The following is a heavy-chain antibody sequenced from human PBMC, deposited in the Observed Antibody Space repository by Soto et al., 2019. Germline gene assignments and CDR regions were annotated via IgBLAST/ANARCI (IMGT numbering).Heavy chain of an antibody. CDR2: MYYSGST. Sequence: PSETLSLTCNVSGGSISRSSYYWGWLRQPPGKGLEWIGSMYYSGSTYYNPFIKSRVTISIDTPKNQLSLKLTSVTAADTAVYYCSRRAPEGFDPWGQGTLVTVSS. J-gene: IGHJ5*02. CDR3: SRRAPEGFDP. V-gene: IGHV4-39*01. CDR1: GGSISRSSYY.